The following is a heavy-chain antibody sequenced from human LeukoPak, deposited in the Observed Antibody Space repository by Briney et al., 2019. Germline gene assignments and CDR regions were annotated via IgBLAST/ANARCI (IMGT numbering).Heavy chain of an antibody. J-gene: IGHJ4*02. V-gene: IGHV3-7*01. D-gene: IGHD5-24*01. CDR3: AGDKRRDGYNFSNY. Sequence: AGGSLRLSCAASGFTFSSYWMSWVRQAPGKGLEWVANIKQDGSEKYYVDSVKGRFTISRDNAKNSLYLQMNSLRAEDTAVYYCAGDKRRDGYNFSNYWGQGTLVTVSS. CDR2: IKQDGSEK. CDR1: GFTFSSYW.